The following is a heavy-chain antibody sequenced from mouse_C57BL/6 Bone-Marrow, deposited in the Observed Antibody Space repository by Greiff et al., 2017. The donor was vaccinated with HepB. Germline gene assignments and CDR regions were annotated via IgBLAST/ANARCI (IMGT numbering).Heavy chain of an antibody. D-gene: IGHD2-3*01. CDR3: AREDGYYVDYAMDY. J-gene: IGHJ4*01. CDR2: IYPGSGST. Sequence: QVQLKQPGAELVKPGASVKMSCKASGYTFTSYWITWVKQRPGQGLEWIGDIYPGSGSTNYNEKFKSKATLTVDTSSSTAYMQLSSLTSEDSAVYYCAREDGYYVDYAMDYWGQGTSVTVSS. CDR1: GYTFTSYW. V-gene: IGHV1-55*01.